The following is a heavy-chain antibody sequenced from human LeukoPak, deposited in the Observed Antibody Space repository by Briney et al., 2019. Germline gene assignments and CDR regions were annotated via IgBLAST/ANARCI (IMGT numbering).Heavy chain of an antibody. Sequence: GGSLRLSCAASGFTFSRYAMTWFRQAPGKGLEWVGLIRSKAYGGTTEYAASVKGRFTISRDDSKSIAYLQMNSLKIEDTAVYYCTRGVGVYWGQGTLVTVSS. D-gene: IGHD3-16*01. CDR2: IRSKAYGGTT. CDR1: GFTFSRYA. CDR3: TRGVGVY. V-gene: IGHV3-49*03. J-gene: IGHJ4*02.